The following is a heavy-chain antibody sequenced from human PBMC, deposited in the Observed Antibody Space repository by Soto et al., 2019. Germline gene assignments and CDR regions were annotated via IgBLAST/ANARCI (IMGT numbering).Heavy chain of an antibody. D-gene: IGHD5-12*01. V-gene: IGHV3-33*01. CDR2: IWYDGRKE. Sequence: GGSLRLSCAASGFTFSTYGMHWVRQAPGKGLEWVALIWYDGRKEDYAYSVKGRFTISRDNSKNTLYLQMNSLRAEDTAVYYCARDRWIVSTITSFDYWGQGTPVTVSS. CDR1: GFTFSTYG. CDR3: ARDRWIVSTITSFDY. J-gene: IGHJ4*02.